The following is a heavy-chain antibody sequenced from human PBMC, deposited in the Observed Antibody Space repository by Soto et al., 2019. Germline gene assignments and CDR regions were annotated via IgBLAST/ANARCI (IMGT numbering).Heavy chain of an antibody. Sequence: PGGSLRLSCAASGFTFSSYGMHWVRQAPGKGLEWVAVISYDGSNKYYADSVKGRSTISRDNSKNTLYLQMNSLRAEDTAVYYCAKGPRITIFGVVIMDFDYWGQGTLVTVSS. D-gene: IGHD3-3*01. V-gene: IGHV3-30*18. CDR1: GFTFSSYG. CDR2: ISYDGSNK. CDR3: AKGPRITIFGVVIMDFDY. J-gene: IGHJ4*02.